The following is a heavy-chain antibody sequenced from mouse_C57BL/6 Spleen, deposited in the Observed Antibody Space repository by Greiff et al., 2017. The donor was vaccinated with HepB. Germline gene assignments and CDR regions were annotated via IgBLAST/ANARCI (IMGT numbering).Heavy chain of an antibody. CDR1: GYSFTGYY. V-gene: IGHV1-42*01. CDR2: INPSTGGT. Sequence: VHVKQSGPELVKPGASVKISCKASGYSFTGYYMNWVKQSPEKSLEWIGEINPSTGGTTYNQKFKAKATLTVDKSSSTAYMQLKSLTSEDSAVYYCATIMFAYWGQGTLVTVSA. J-gene: IGHJ3*01. CDR3: ATIMFAY.